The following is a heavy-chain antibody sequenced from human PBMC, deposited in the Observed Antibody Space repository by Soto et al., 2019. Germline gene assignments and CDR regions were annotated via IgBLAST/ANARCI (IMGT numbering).Heavy chain of an antibody. CDR3: ARDYAPINFDSNWSYYGMDV. V-gene: IGHV1-69*13. D-gene: IGHD3-9*01. CDR2: IIPIFGTA. Sequence: SVKVSCKASGGTFSSYAISWVRQAPGQGLEWMGGIIPIFGTANYAQKFQGRVTITADEATSTAYMELSSLRSEDTAVYYCARDYAPINFDSNWSYYGMDVWGQGTTVTVSS. CDR1: GGTFSSYA. J-gene: IGHJ6*02.